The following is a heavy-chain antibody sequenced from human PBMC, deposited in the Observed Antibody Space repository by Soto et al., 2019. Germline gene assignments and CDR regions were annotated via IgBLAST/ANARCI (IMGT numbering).Heavy chain of an antibody. J-gene: IGHJ4*02. D-gene: IGHD2-21*02. CDR1: GFTFSPYT. CDR2: ISYDGSTE. V-gene: IGHV3-30-3*01. CDR3: ARGGGFCGGDCYKGGIDY. Sequence: QVQLVESGGGVVQPGRSLRLSCSASGFTFSPYTMYWVRQAPGKGLEWVAVISYDGSTEYNPDSVKGRFTISRDNPKNTVYMQMNSLRAEDTAVYYCARGGGFCGGDCYKGGIDYWGQGTLVTVSS.